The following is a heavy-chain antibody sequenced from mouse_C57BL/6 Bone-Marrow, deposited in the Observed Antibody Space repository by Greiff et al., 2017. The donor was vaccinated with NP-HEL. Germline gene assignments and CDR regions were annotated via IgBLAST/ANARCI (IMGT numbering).Heavy chain of an antibody. CDR3: AREGVITGVGRLYWYVDV. Sequence: QVQLQQPGAELVKPGASVKLSCKASGYTFTSYWMHWVKQRPGQGLEWIGMIHPNSGSTNYNEKFKSKATLTVDKSSSTAYMQLNSLTSEDSAVYDCAREGVITGVGRLYWYVDVWGTGTTVTVSA. V-gene: IGHV1-64*01. CDR2: IHPNSGST. CDR1: GYTFTSYW. J-gene: IGHJ1*03. D-gene: IGHD1-1*01.